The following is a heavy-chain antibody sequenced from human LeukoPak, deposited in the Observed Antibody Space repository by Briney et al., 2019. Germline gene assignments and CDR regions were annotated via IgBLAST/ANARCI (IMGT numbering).Heavy chain of an antibody. J-gene: IGHJ4*02. CDR2: ISVRGGST. CDR3: AKGPSGVPDIIHY. Sequence: PGGSLTLSCADSGFTFSSYAMTWVRQAPGKGLEWVSTISVRGGSTYYADSVEGRFTISRDNSKNTLYLQMNSLGAEDTAIYYCAKGPSGVPDIIHYWGQGTLVTVSS. CDR1: GFTFSSYA. D-gene: IGHD2-8*01. V-gene: IGHV3-23*01.